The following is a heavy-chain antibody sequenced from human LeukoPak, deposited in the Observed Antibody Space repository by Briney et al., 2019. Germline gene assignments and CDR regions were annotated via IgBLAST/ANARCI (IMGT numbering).Heavy chain of an antibody. CDR2: IIPIFGTA. J-gene: IGHJ5*02. D-gene: IGHD6-19*01. V-gene: IGHV1-69*01. Sequence: SVKVSCKASGGTFSSCAISWVRQAPGQGLEWMGGIIPIFGTANYAQKFQGRVTITADESTSTAYMELSSLRSEDTAVYYCARVYSSGWSPNWFDPWGQGTLVTVSS. CDR1: GGTFSSCA. CDR3: ARVYSSGWSPNWFDP.